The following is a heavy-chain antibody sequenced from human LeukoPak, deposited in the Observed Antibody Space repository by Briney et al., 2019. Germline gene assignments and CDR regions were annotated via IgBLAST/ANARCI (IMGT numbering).Heavy chain of an antibody. J-gene: IGHJ4*02. CDR2: IRYDGSNK. D-gene: IGHD3-16*01. CDR3: ARGDKFSGDY. CDR1: GFTFSSYG. Sequence: GGSLRLSCAASGFTFSSYGMHWVRQTPGKGLEWVAFIRYDGSNKYYADSVKGRFTISRDDSENTLYLQMNSLRAEDTAVYYCARGDKFSGDYWGQGTLVTVSS. V-gene: IGHV3-30*02.